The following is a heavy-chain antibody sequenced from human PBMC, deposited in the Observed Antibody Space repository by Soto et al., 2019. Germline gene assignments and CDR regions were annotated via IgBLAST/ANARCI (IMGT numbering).Heavy chain of an antibody. CDR1: GYTFTSYG. CDR3: AAGSYFVFDY. CDR2: INPYNGAT. D-gene: IGHD3-10*01. V-gene: IGHV1-3*01. Sequence: GASVKVCCEASGYTFTSYGVHWVRQAPGQRPEWVGRINPYNGATNYSQNFQGRVTITRDISANSAYMELSSLRSEDTAVYYCAAGSYFVFDYWGPGTLVTVSS. J-gene: IGHJ4*02.